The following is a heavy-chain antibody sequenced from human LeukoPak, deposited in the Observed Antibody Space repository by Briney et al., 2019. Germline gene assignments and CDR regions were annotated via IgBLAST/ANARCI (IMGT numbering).Heavy chain of an antibody. J-gene: IGHJ4*02. Sequence: SETLSLTCAVYGGSFSGYYWSWIRQPPGKGLEWIGEINHSGSTNYNPSLKSRVTISVDTSKNQFPLKLSSVTAADTAVYYCARGQRVDFWSGYYPDYWGQGTLVTVSS. CDR3: ARGQRVDFWSGYYPDY. CDR1: GGSFSGYY. V-gene: IGHV4-34*01. CDR2: INHSGST. D-gene: IGHD3-3*01.